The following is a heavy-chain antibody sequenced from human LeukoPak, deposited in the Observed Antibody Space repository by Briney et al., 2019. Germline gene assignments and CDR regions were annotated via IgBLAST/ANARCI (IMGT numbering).Heavy chain of an antibody. CDR3: ARDAVN. CDR1: GFTFSSYN. J-gene: IGHJ4*02. D-gene: IGHD6-19*01. V-gene: IGHV3-21*01. CDR2: ISSSSNYI. Sequence: PGGSLRLSCTASGFTFSSYNMNWVRQAPGKGLEWVSSISSSSNYIYYADSVKGRFTISRDNAKNTLYLQMNSLTAEDTAVYYCARDAVNWGQGTLVTVSS.